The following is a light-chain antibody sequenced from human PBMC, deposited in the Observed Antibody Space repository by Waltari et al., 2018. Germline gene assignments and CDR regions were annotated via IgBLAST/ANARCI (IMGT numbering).Light chain of an antibody. J-gene: IGKJ2*01. CDR3: QQCYDWPPYT. Sequence: EIVVTQSPATLSVSPGERATLYCRASQSIGDNLAWYQQKPGQAPKLLIFSASARRPGIPDRFSGSGSVTQFTLTISSLQSEDFAVYYCQQCYDWPPYTFGQGTKLEI. CDR1: QSIGDN. V-gene: IGKV3-15*01. CDR2: SAS.